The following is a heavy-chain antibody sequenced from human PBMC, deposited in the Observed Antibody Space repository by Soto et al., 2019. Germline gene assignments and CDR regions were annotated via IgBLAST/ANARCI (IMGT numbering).Heavy chain of an antibody. CDR3: ARDHPFYGSGSYYPPGGMDV. CDR1: GGTFSSYT. V-gene: IGHV1-69*02. J-gene: IGHJ6*02. Sequence: QVQLVQSGAEVKKPGSSVKVSCNASGGTFSSYTISWVRQAPGQGLEWMGRIIPILGIANYAQQFQGRVTITADKSTSAGYMELSSLRSEDTAVYYCARDHPFYGSGSYYPPGGMDVWGQGTTVTVSS. CDR2: IIPILGIA. D-gene: IGHD3-10*01.